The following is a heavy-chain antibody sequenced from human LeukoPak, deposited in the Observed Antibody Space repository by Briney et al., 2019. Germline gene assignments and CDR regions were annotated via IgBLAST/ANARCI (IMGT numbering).Heavy chain of an antibody. V-gene: IGHV3-23*01. J-gene: IGHJ4*02. Sequence: PGGSLRLSCAASGFTLKSYGMSWVRQAPGNGLEWVSAISGSSDTTYYADSVKGRFIISRDNSKNTLYLQMNSLRAEDTAVYYCAKAGSDYVWGSQIPIDYWGQGTLVTVSS. D-gene: IGHD3-16*01. CDR3: AKAGSDYVWGSQIPIDY. CDR2: ISGSSDTT. CDR1: GFTLKSYG.